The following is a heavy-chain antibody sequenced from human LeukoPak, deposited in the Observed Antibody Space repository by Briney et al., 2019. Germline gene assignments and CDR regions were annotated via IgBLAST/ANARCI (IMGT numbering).Heavy chain of an antibody. V-gene: IGHV3-30*03. D-gene: IGHD3-10*01. CDR1: GFPFSSYG. CDR3: AGSWFYRDYFEY. CDR2: LSYDGSNE. J-gene: IGHJ4*02. Sequence: GRSLRLSCAASGFPFSSYGMHWVRQAPGKGLEWVAVLSYDGSNEYYADSVKGRFTISRDNSKNTLYLQMNSLRVEDTAVYYCAGSWFYRDYFEYWGQGTLVTVSS.